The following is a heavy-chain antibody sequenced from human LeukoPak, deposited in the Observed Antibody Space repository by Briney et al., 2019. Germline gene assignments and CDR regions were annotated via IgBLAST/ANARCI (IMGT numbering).Heavy chain of an antibody. J-gene: IGHJ6*03. V-gene: IGHV4-34*01. CDR3: ARRWNYGRNYYIDV. CDR2: MNDGGTI. D-gene: IGHD1-7*01. CDR1: GGSFAIYY. Sequence: SETLSLTCAVYGGSFAIYYWSWIRQSPEKGLEWIGEMNDGGTINYNPSLLSRVTISLDRSKNQFSLKLTSVTTADTAVYYCARRWNYGRNYYIDVWGNGATVSVSS.